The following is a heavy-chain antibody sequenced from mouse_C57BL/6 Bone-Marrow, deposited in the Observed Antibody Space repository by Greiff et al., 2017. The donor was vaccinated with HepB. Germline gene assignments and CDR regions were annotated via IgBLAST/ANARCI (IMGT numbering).Heavy chain of an antibody. V-gene: IGHV1-72*01. J-gene: IGHJ4*01. CDR3: ARPIPIYYDYGYYAMDY. CDR1: GYTFTSYW. CDR2: IDPNSGGT. Sequence: VQLQQSGAELVKPGASVKLSCKASGYTFTSYWMHWVKQRPGRGLEWIGRIDPNSGGTKYNEKFKSKATLTVDKPSSTAYMQISSLTSEDSAVYYCARPIPIYYDYGYYAMDYWGQGTSVTVSS. D-gene: IGHD2-4*01.